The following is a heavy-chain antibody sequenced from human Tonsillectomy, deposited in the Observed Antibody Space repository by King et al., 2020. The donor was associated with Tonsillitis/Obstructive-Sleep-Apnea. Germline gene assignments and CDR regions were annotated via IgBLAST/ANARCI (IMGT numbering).Heavy chain of an antibody. CDR1: GDSVSSNSAA. CDR2: TYYRSKWYN. V-gene: IGHV6-1*01. J-gene: IGHJ4*02. CDR3: ARDAGCSGGSCYVRFDY. Sequence: VQLQQSGPGLVKPSQTLSLTCAISGDSVSSNSAAWNWIRQSPSRGLEWLGRTYYRSKWYNDYAVFVKSRITINPDTSKNQFSLQLNSVTPEATAVYYCARDAGCSGGSCYVRFDYWGQGTLVTVSS. D-gene: IGHD2-15*01.